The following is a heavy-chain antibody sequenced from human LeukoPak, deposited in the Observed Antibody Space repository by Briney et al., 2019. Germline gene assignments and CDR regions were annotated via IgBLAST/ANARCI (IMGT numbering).Heavy chain of an antibody. CDR3: ARDGRHGNFDF. D-gene: IGHD5-24*01. CDR2: VNTDGSST. J-gene: IGHJ4*02. Sequence: LPGGSLRLSCAASGFTFSTYWMHWVRQAPGKGLVWVSRVNTDGSSTIYADSVKGRFTISRDNAKNTLYLQMNSLRAEDTAVYSCARDGRHGNFDFWGQGTLVTVSS. CDR1: GFTFSTYW. V-gene: IGHV3-74*01.